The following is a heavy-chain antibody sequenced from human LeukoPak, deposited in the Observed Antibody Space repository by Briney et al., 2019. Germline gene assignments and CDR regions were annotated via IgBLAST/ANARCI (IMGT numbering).Heavy chain of an antibody. CDR3: ARSQGGYCSSTSCYADYFDY. Sequence: GGSLRLSCAASGFTFSSYGMHWVGQAPGKGLEWVAVISYDGSNKYYADSVKGRFAISRDSSKNTLYLQMNSLRADDTAVYYCARSQGGYCSSTSCYADYFDYWGQGTLVTVSS. CDR1: GFTFSSYG. CDR2: ISYDGSNK. V-gene: IGHV3-30*03. J-gene: IGHJ4*02. D-gene: IGHD2-2*01.